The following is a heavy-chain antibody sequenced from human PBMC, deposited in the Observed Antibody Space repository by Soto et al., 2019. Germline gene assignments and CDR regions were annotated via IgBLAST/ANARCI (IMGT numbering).Heavy chain of an antibody. V-gene: IGHV5-10-1*01. CDR3: ARVLGYCSSTSCYRRDY. CDR1: GYSFTSYW. CDR2: IDPSDSYT. D-gene: IGHD2-2*02. Sequence: GESLKISCKGSGYSFTSYWISWVRQMPGKGLEWMGRIDPSDSYTNYSPSFQGHVTISADKSISTAYLQWSSLKASDTAMYYCARVLGYCSSTSCYRRDYWGQGTLVTVSS. J-gene: IGHJ4*02.